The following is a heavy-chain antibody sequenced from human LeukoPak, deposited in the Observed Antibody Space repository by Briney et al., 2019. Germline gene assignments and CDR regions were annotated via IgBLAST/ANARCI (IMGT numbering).Heavy chain of an antibody. Sequence: ASVKVSCKASGYTFTSYAMNWVRQAPGQGLEWMGWINTNTGNPTYAQGFTGRFVFSLDTSVSTAYLQISSLKAEDTAVYYCARDEGYCSGGSCSMVYYYYYMDVWGKGTTVTVSS. CDR3: ARDEGYCSGGSCSMVYYYYYMDV. D-gene: IGHD2-15*01. CDR2: INTNTGNP. J-gene: IGHJ6*03. CDR1: GYTFTSYA. V-gene: IGHV7-4-1*02.